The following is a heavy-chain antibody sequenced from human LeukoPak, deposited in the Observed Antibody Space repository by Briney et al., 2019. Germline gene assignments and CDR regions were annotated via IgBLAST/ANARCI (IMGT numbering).Heavy chain of an antibody. V-gene: IGHV4-38-2*02. Sequence: SETLSLTCTVSGSSISSGYYRAWIRQPPGKGLEWIGGISHSGSTYYNPSLKSRVAMSKDTSKNQFSLKLTSVTAADTAFYYCARDRGSSGWYGEDFDYWGQGTMVTVSS. D-gene: IGHD6-19*01. J-gene: IGHJ4*02. CDR2: ISHSGST. CDR1: GSSISSGYY. CDR3: ARDRGSSGWYGEDFDY.